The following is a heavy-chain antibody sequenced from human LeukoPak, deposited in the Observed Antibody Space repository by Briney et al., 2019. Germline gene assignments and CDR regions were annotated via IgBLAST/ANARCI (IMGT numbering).Heavy chain of an antibody. D-gene: IGHD3-10*01. Sequence: GGSLRLSCAASGFTFSSYAMHWVRQAPGKGLEWVAVISYDGSNKYYADSVKGRFTISRDNSKNTLYLQMNSLRAEDTAVYYCAKEGTAGELLTALDYWGQGTLVTVSS. CDR1: GFTFSSYA. CDR2: ISYDGSNK. J-gene: IGHJ4*02. V-gene: IGHV3-30-3*01. CDR3: AKEGTAGELLTALDY.